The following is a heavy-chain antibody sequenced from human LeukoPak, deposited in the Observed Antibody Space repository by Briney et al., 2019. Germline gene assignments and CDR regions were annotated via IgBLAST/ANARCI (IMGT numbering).Heavy chain of an antibody. CDR3: ARDREQAIDY. Sequence: ASVKVSCKASGYTFTSYYMHWVRQAPGQGLEWMGIINPSGGSTSYAQKFQGRVTMTRDTSTSTVYMELSSLRFDDTAVYYCARDREQAIDYWGQGTLVTVSS. CDR1: GYTFTSYY. CDR2: INPSGGST. J-gene: IGHJ4*02. D-gene: IGHD6-13*01. V-gene: IGHV1-46*01.